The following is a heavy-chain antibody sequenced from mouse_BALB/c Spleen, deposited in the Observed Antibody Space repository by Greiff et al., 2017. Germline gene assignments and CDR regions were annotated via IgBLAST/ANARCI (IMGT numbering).Heavy chain of an antibody. V-gene: IGHV2-6-2*01. CDR1: GFSLTSYG. CDR2: IWSDGST. J-gene: IGHJ2*01. CDR3: ARHRGDNYPFDY. Sequence: VKLMESGPDLVAPSQSLSITCTVSGFSLTSYGVHWVRQPPGKGLEWLVVIWSDGSTTYNSALKSRLSISKDNSKSQVFLNMNSLQTDDTAMYYCARHRGDNYPFDYWGQGTTLTVSS. D-gene: IGHD1-3*01.